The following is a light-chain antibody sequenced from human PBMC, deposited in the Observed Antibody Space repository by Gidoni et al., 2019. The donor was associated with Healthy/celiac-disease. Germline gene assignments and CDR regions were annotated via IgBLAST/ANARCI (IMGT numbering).Light chain of an antibody. CDR2: KAS. Sequence: DIQMTQSPSTLSASVGDRVTITGRASQSISSWLAWYQQKPGKAPKLLIYKASSLESGVPSRFSGSGSGTEFTLTISSLQPDDFATYYCQQYSTFETFGQGTKVEVK. V-gene: IGKV1-5*03. CDR3: QQYSTFET. CDR1: QSISSW. J-gene: IGKJ1*01.